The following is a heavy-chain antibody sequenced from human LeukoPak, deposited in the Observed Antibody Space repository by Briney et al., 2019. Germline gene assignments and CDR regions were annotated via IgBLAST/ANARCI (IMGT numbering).Heavy chain of an antibody. D-gene: IGHD6-6*01. CDR3: ATEIQNIAGRVY. Sequence: SETLSLTCSVSGYSISSGYYWGWIRQAPGKGLEWIENLYHSGSTYYNPSLKSRVSISVDTSKNQFSLNLSSVTAADTAVYYCATEIQNIAGRVYWGQGTLVTVSS. J-gene: IGHJ4*02. V-gene: IGHV4-38-2*02. CDR1: GYSISSGYY. CDR2: LYHSGST.